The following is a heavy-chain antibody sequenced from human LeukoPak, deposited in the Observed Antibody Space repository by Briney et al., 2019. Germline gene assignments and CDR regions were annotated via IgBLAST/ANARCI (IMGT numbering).Heavy chain of an antibody. D-gene: IGHD1-26*01. V-gene: IGHV4-34*01. J-gene: IGHJ4*02. Sequence: SETLSLTCAVYGGSFSGYYWSWIRQPPGKGLEWIGEINHSGSTNYNPSLKSRVTISVDTSKNQFSLKLSSVTAADTAVYYCASGSYYSPDYWGQGTLVTVSS. CDR3: ASGSYYSPDY. CDR2: INHSGST. CDR1: GGSFSGYY.